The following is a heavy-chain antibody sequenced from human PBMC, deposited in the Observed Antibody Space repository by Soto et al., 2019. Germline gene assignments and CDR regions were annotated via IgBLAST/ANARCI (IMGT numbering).Heavy chain of an antibody. CDR1: GDSVSSNSAA. CDR3: ATDRVAYGDYYYYGMDV. V-gene: IGHV6-1*01. D-gene: IGHD4-17*01. J-gene: IGHJ6*02. Sequence: PSQTLSLTCAISGDSVSSNSAAWNWIRQSPSRGLEWLGRTYYRSKWYNDYAVSVKGRITINPDTSKNQFSLQLNSVTPEDTAVYSCATDRVAYGDYYYYGMDVWGQGTTVTVSS. CDR2: TYYRSKWYN.